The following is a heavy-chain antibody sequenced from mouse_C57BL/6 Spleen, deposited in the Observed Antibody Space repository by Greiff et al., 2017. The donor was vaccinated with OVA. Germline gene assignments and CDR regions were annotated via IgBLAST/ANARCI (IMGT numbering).Heavy chain of an antibody. D-gene: IGHD2-10*02. CDR1: GYTFTSYW. V-gene: IGHV1-61*01. CDR3: ARQYDNDAMDY. Sequence: QVQLQQPGAELVRPGSSVKLSCKASGYTFTSYWMDWVKQRPGQGLEWIGNIYPSDSETHYNQKFKDKATLTVDKSSSTAYMQLCSLTSADSAVYYCARQYDNDAMDYWGQGTSDTVSS. J-gene: IGHJ4*01. CDR2: IYPSDSET.